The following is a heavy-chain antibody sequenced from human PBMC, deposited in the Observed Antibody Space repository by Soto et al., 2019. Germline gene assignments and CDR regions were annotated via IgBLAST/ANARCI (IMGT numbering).Heavy chain of an antibody. CDR3: ARHKSGSDWLDP. V-gene: IGHV4-39*01. CDR2: MYYSGAT. Sequence: SEPLSLTCTVSGGSISDISYCWGWIRQPPGKGLQWIGCMYYSGATYYNPSLKNRVTLSVDTSNNEFSLKLVSVTAPDTAVYYCARHKSGSDWLDPWGQGTLVTVSS. D-gene: IGHD2-15*01. CDR1: GGSISDISYC. J-gene: IGHJ5*02.